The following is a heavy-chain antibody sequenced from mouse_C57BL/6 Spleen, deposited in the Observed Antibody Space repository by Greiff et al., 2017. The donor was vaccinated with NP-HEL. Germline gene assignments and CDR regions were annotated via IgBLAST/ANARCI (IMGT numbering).Heavy chain of an antibody. CDR1: GFTFSSYA. Sequence: EVQGVESGGGLVKPGGSLKLSCAASGFTFSSYAMSWVRQTPEKRLEWVATISDGGSYTYYPDNVKGRFTISRDNAKNNLYLQMSHLKSEDTAMYYCARDDGNYVAWFAYWGQGTLVTVSA. CDR3: ARDDGNYVAWFAY. J-gene: IGHJ3*01. D-gene: IGHD2-1*01. CDR2: ISDGGSYT. V-gene: IGHV5-4*01.